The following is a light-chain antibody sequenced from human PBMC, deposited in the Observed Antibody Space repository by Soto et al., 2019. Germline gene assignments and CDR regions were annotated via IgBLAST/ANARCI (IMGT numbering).Light chain of an antibody. CDR3: QQSYSTPLT. J-gene: IGKJ4*01. Sequence: IVMTQAPDSLAVSLGESATINCKSSHTVLYSSNNKDYLTWYQQKPGKAPKLLIYAASSLQSGVPSRFSGSGSGTDFTLTISSLQPEDFATYYCQQSYSTPLTFGGGTKVDIK. V-gene: IGKV1-39*01. CDR1: HTVLYSSNNKDY. CDR2: AAS.